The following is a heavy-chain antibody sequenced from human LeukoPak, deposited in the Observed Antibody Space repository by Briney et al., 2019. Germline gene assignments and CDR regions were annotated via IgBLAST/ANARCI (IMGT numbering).Heavy chain of an antibody. CDR2: MSYSGST. J-gene: IGHJ3*01. V-gene: IGHV4-59*01. CDR1: GGSISSYY. D-gene: IGHD3-3*01. Sequence: PSETLFLTCTVSGGSISSYYWRWIRQPPGKGLEWIGYMSYSGSTNYNPSLKSRVTISIDTSKNQFSLKLTSVTAADTALYYCARFFIYPPHAFEVWGQGTLVTVSS. CDR3: ARFFIYPPHAFEV.